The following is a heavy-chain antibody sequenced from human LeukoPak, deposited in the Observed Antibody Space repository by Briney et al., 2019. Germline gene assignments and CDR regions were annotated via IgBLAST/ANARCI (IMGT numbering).Heavy chain of an antibody. V-gene: IGHV5-51*01. Sequence: AESLKISCKGSGYSFTSYRIGWVRQMPGKGLEWMGIIYPGDSDTRYSPSFQGQVTISADKSISTAYLQWSSLKASDTAMYYCARSKGLYNRNYFGPGNAFDIWGQGTMVTVSS. D-gene: IGHD1-7*01. CDR1: GYSFTSYR. CDR3: ARSKGLYNRNYFGPGNAFDI. CDR2: IYPGDSDT. J-gene: IGHJ3*02.